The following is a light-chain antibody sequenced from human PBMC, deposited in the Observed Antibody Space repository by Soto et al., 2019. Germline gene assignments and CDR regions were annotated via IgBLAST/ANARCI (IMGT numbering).Light chain of an antibody. V-gene: IGLV2-14*01. CDR1: SSDVGGYNY. J-gene: IGLJ2*01. Sequence: QSALTQPASVSGSPGQSITISCTGTSSDVGGYNYVSWYQQHPGKAPKLMIYDVSNRPSGVSNRFSGSKSGNTAYLTISGLQAADEADYYCSSYTSSSTLVVLGGGTKLA. CDR2: DVS. CDR3: SSYTSSSTLVV.